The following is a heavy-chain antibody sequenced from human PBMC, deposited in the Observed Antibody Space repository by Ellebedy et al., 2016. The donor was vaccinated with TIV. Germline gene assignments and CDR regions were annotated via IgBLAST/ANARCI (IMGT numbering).Heavy chain of an antibody. Sequence: GESLKISXVASGFTFGRYWMHWVRQAPGNKLVWVSRIKSDGSSTTYADSVKGRFTTSRDNSKNTLSLQMNSLRAEDTAVYFCAKASTVTSGSWYLDNWGQGTLVTVSS. CDR1: GFTFGRYW. CDR3: AKASTVTSGSWYLDN. CDR2: IKSDGSST. D-gene: IGHD3-10*01. V-gene: IGHV3-74*01. J-gene: IGHJ4*02.